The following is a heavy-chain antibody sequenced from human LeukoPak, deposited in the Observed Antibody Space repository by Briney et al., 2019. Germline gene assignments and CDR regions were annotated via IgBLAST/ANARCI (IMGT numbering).Heavy chain of an antibody. D-gene: IGHD3-16*02. J-gene: IGHJ4*02. Sequence: SETLSLTCAVYGGSFSGDYWSWIRQPPGKGLEWIGEINHSGSTNYNPSLKSRVTISVDTSKNQFSLKLSSVTAADTAVYYCARFYPFFDYWGQGTLVTVSS. CDR3: ARFYPFFDY. CDR2: INHSGST. V-gene: IGHV4-34*01. CDR1: GGSFSGDY.